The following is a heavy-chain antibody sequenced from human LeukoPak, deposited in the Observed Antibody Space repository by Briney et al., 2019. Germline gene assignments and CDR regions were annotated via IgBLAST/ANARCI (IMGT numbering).Heavy chain of an antibody. V-gene: IGHV3-23*01. CDR3: AKLDYSNGFT. CDR2: ISGSGGGT. J-gene: IGHJ5*02. CDR1: GFTFSSFA. D-gene: IGHD5-18*01. Sequence: AGGSLRLSCAASGFTFSSFAMSWVRQAPGKGLEWVSAISGSGGGTYYADSVKGRFTISRDSSKNTLYLQMNSLRAEDTAIYYCAKLDYSNGFTWGQGTLVTVSP.